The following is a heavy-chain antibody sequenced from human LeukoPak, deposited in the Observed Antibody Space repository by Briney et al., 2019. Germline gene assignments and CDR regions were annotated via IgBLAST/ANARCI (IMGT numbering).Heavy chain of an antibody. D-gene: IGHD1-26*01. CDR2: ITASGTAT. J-gene: IGHJ4*02. V-gene: IGHV3-48*02. CDR3: ASSGSYRFDY. Sequence: GGSLRLFCAASGFTFSSYSMNWVRQAPGKGLEWVSHITASGTATFYADSVKGRFTISRDNAKNSLYLQMNSLRDEDTAVYYCASSGSYRFDYWGQGTLVTVSS. CDR1: GFTFSSYS.